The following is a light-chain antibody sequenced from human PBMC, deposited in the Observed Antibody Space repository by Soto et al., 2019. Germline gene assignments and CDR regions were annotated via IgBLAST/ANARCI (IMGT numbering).Light chain of an antibody. CDR1: SSDVGSYHL. CDR2: EGT. CDR3: CSYAGPITFVL. V-gene: IGLV2-23*03. Sequence: QSALTQPASVSGSPGQSITISCTGTSSDVGSYHLVSWYQHHPGKAPRLMIYEGTERPSGISNRFSSSTSGNTASLTISGLQPEDEATYYCCSYAGPITFVLFGGGTKLTVL. J-gene: IGLJ2*01.